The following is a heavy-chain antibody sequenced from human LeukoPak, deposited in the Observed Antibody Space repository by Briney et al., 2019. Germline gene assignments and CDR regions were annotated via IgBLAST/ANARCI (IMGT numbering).Heavy chain of an antibody. CDR2: INPNSGDT. Sequence: ASVKVSCKASGYIFTGYYMHWVRQAPGQGLEWMGWINPNSGDTNYAQKFQGRVTMTRDTSISTAYMELSRLRSDDTAVYYFARVRYRLAETYIDYWGQGTLVTVSS. D-gene: IGHD3-16*01. CDR3: ARVRYRLAETYIDY. V-gene: IGHV1-2*02. J-gene: IGHJ4*02. CDR1: GYIFTGYY.